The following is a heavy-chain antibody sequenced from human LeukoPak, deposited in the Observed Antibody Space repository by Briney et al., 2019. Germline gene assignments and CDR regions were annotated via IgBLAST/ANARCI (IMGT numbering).Heavy chain of an antibody. J-gene: IGHJ2*01. V-gene: IGHV1-24*01. CDR2: SDPEDGET. D-gene: IGHD2-21*02. CDR3: VTDRARLFWYFDL. Sequence: ASVKVSCKVSGSTLSDLSIHWVRQAPGKGLEYVGGSDPEDGETFHAQNFQGRVTMTEDTSIDTAYMELSSLRSEDAAVYYCVTDRARLFWYFDLWGRGTLVTVSS. CDR1: GSTLSDLS.